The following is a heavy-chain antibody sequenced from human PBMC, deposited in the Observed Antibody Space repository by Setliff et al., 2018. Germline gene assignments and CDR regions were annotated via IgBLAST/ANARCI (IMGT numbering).Heavy chain of an antibody. CDR2: INPKSGVT. Sequence: GASVKVSCKTSGYTFTGYFIHWVRRAPRQGLEWLGWINPKSGVTSYAQSFQGRIAMTRDTSINTVYMELNSLTSDDAAVYFCAREGGLQGATSHYYFYNYINVWGKGTKVTVSS. CDR1: GYTFTGYF. D-gene: IGHD1-26*01. J-gene: IGHJ6*03. CDR3: AREGGLQGATSHYYFYNYINV. V-gene: IGHV1-2*02.